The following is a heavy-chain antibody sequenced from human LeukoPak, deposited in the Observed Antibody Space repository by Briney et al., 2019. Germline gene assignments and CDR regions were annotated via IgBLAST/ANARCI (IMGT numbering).Heavy chain of an antibody. J-gene: IGHJ4*02. D-gene: IGHD1-26*01. V-gene: IGHV5-51*01. CDR3: ARGIRGSYYYRRGYFDY. Sequence: GESLKISCKGSGYSFTSYWIGWVRQMPGKGLEWMGIIYPGDSDTRYSPSFQGQVTISADKSISTAYLQWSSLKASGTAMYYCARGIRGSYYYRRGYFDYWGQGTLVTVSS. CDR2: IYPGDSDT. CDR1: GYSFTSYW.